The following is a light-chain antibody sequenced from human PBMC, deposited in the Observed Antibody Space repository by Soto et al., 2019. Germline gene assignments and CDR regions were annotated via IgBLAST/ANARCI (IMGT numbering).Light chain of an antibody. CDR3: SSYAGSNNWGV. Sequence: QSVLTQPPSASGSPGQSVTISCTGTSSDVGGYNYVSWYQHHPGKAPKPMIYEVSKRPSGVPDRFSGSKSGNTASLTVSGLQADDEADYYCSSYAGSNNWGVFGGGTKLTVL. V-gene: IGLV2-8*01. CDR1: SSDVGGYNY. CDR2: EVS. J-gene: IGLJ3*02.